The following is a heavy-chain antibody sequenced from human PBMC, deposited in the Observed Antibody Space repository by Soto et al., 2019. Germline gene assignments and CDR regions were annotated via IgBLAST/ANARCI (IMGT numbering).Heavy chain of an antibody. CDR3: ARDYYDSIGYAYFDY. D-gene: IGHD3-22*01. Sequence: DSVKGRFTISRDNSKNTLYLQMNSLRAEDTALYYCARDYYDSIGYAYFDYGVQGTLVTVSS. J-gene: IGHJ4*02. V-gene: IGHV3-30*01.